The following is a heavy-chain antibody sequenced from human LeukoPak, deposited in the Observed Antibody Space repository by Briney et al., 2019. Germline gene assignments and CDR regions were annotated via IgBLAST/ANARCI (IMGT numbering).Heavy chain of an antibody. D-gene: IGHD4-17*01. CDR2: INHSGST. CDR1: GGSFSGYY. Sequence: SETLSLTCAVYGGSFSGYYWSWIRQPPGKGLEWIGEINHSGSTNYNPSLKSRVAISVDTSKNQFSLKLSSVTAADTAVYYCARGGSTVTTAYYFDYWGQGTLVTVSS. CDR3: ARGGSTVTTAYYFDY. J-gene: IGHJ4*02. V-gene: IGHV4-34*01.